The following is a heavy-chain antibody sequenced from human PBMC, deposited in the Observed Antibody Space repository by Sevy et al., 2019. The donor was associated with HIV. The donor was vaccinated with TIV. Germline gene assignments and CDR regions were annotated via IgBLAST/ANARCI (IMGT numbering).Heavy chain of an antibody. Sequence: GGSLRLSCAASGFTFDEYGMHWVRQAPGKGLEWVSGINWNSGNIGYADSVKGRFTISRDNAKNSLYLQMNSLRAEDTALDDCSNEISIEGGIAAFGTGIFDFWGQGTLVTVSS. D-gene: IGHD6-13*01. CDR3: SNEISIEGGIAAFGTGIFDF. V-gene: IGHV3-9*01. CDR2: INWNSGNI. J-gene: IGHJ4*02. CDR1: GFTFDEYG.